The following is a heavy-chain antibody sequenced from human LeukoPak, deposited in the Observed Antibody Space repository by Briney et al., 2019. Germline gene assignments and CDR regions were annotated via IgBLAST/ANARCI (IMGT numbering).Heavy chain of an antibody. CDR1: GFTFSNAW. J-gene: IGHJ4*02. D-gene: IGHD3-10*01. CDR3: TTDLWFGELSPPNYFDY. Sequence: GGSLRLSCAASGFTFSNAWMSWVRQAPGKGLEWVGRIKSKTDGGTTDYAAPVKGRFTISRDDSENTLYLQMNSLKTEDTAVYYCTTDLWFGELSPPNYFDYWGQGTLVTVSS. V-gene: IGHV3-15*01. CDR2: IKSKTDGGTT.